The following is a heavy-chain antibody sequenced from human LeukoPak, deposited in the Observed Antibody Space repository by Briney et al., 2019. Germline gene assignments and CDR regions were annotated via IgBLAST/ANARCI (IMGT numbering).Heavy chain of an antibody. CDR3: ASSKWGMTTVVPAGDY. D-gene: IGHD4-23*01. V-gene: IGHV1-69*05. CDR2: ITPIFGTA. CDR1: GGTFSSYA. J-gene: IGHJ4*02. Sequence: SVKVSCKASGGTFSSYAISWVRQAPGQGLEWMGGITPIFGTANYAQKFQGRVTITTDESTSTAYMELSSLRSEDTAVYYCASSKWGMTTVVPAGDYWGQGTLVTVSS.